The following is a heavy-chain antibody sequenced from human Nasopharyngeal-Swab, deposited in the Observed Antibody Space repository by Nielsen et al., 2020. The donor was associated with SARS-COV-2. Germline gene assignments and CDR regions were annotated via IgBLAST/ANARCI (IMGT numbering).Heavy chain of an antibody. CDR2: INQSGTT. D-gene: IGHD2-15*01. CDR3: AKGDRGDIRYGFDF. J-gene: IGHJ4*02. V-gene: IGHV4-34*01. CDR1: GGSFSYYY. Sequence: SETLSLTCAIYGGSFSYYYWHWIRQSPGQGLEWIGEINQSGTTNYHASLKSRVTISVDTSKNHFSLKLTPVTAADTAVYYCAKGDRGDIRYGFDFWGQGTLVTVSS.